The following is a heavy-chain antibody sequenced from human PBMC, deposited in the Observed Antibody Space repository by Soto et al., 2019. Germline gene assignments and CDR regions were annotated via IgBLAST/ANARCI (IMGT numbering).Heavy chain of an antibody. D-gene: IGHD7-27*01. CDR3: VRKVLGTTPLPIYWYFDI. Sequence: EVQLLESGGGLVQPGGSLRLSCEGSGFTFINYAMNWVRQAPGKGLEWVSTVSGGGDAAFYADSVKGRFTISRDNSKNPVTLQISSLGVDDTAVYYCVRKVLGTTPLPIYWYFDIWGRGTLVTVSS. V-gene: IGHV3-23*01. CDR1: GFTFINYA. CDR2: VSGGGDAA. J-gene: IGHJ2*01.